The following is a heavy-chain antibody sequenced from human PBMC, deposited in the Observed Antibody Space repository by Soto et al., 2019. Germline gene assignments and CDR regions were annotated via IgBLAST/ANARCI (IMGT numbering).Heavy chain of an antibody. J-gene: IGHJ4*02. CDR2: INHSGTT. CDR1: GGSFSGYY. Sequence: QVQLQQWGAGLLKPSETLSLTCAVYGGSFSGYYWNWIRQPPGKGLEWIGEINHSGTTNYNPSLKSRVTISVDTSKNQFSLKLSSVTAADTAVYYCATRLPTDYWGQGTLVTVSS. V-gene: IGHV4-34*01. D-gene: IGHD4-17*01. CDR3: ATRLPTDY.